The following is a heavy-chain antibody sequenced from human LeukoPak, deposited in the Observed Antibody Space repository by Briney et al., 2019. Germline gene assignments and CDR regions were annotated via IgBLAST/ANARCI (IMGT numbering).Heavy chain of an antibody. Sequence: ASVKVSRKVSGYTLTELSMHWVRQAPGKGLEWMGGFDPEDGETIYAQKFQGRVTMTEDTSTDTAYMELSSLRSEDTAVYYCATVTIAAAGDPLIWGQGTMVTVSS. D-gene: IGHD6-13*01. J-gene: IGHJ3*02. CDR3: ATVTIAAAGDPLI. CDR2: FDPEDGET. CDR1: GYTLTELS. V-gene: IGHV1-24*01.